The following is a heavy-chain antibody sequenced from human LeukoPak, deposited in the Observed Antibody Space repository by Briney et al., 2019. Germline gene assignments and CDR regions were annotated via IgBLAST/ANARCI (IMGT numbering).Heavy chain of an antibody. D-gene: IGHD3-9*01. J-gene: IGHJ4*02. Sequence: GGSLRLSCAASGFTFSSYGMHWVRQAPGKGLEWVAVISYDGSNKYYADSVKGRFTISRDNSKNTLYLQMNSLRAEETAVYYCAKDVLTSLDYWGQGTLVTVSS. CDR3: AKDVLTSLDY. CDR2: ISYDGSNK. CDR1: GFTFSSYG. V-gene: IGHV3-30*18.